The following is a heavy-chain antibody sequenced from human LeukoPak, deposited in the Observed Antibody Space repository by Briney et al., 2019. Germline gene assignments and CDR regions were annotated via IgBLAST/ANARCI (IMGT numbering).Heavy chain of an antibody. V-gene: IGHV4-4*07. CDR2: IYTSGST. J-gene: IGHJ5*02. CDR3: ARELMGAAGTGWFDP. CDR1: GASIDSHY. D-gene: IGHD6-13*01. Sequence: SETLSLTCSVSGASIDSHYWSWIRQSPGKGLEWIGRIYTSGSTNYNPSLKSRVTMSVDTSKNQFSLKLSSVTAADTAVYYCARELMGAAGTGWFDPWGQGTLVTVSS.